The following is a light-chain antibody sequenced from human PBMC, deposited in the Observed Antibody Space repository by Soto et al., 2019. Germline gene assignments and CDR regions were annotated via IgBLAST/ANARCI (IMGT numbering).Light chain of an antibody. J-gene: IGLJ1*01. CDR3: ASFGSGSFLV. CDR2: EVN. Sequence: QSVLTQPASVSGSPGQSVTISCTGTRSDIGDSNFISWYQHSPGKTPRLLIYEVNNRPSGVSKRFSGSKAGNTASLTISGLLDDDEADYCGASFGSGSFLVFGSGTKVTVL. CDR1: RSDIGDSNF. V-gene: IGLV2-14*01.